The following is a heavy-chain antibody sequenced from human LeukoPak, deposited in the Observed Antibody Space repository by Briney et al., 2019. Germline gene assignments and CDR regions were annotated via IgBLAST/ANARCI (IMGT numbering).Heavy chain of an antibody. D-gene: IGHD2-15*01. Sequence: GGSLRLSCAASGFTFSSYAMHWVRQAPGKGLEWVAVISYDGSNKYYADSVKGRFTISRDNSKNTLYLQMNSLRAEDTAVYYCASELGYCSGGSCYDYWGQGTLVTVSS. V-gene: IGHV3-30-3*01. CDR2: ISYDGSNK. CDR1: GFTFSSYA. J-gene: IGHJ4*02. CDR3: ASELGYCSGGSCYDY.